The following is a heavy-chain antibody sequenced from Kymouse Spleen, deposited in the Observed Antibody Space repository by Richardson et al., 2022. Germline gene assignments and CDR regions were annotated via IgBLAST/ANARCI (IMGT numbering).Heavy chain of an antibody. J-gene: IGHJ6*02. D-gene: IGHD1-26*01,IGHD4-23*01. CDR3: ARRWEGYYYYGMDV. CDR2: ISSSSSYI. CDR1: GFTFSSYS. V-gene: IGHV3-21*03. Sequence: EVQLVESGGGLVKPGGSLRLSCAASGFTFSSYSMNWVRQAPGKGLEWVSSISSSSSYIYYADSVKGRFTISRDNAKNSLYLQMNSLRAEDTAVYYCARRWEGYYYYGMDVWGQGTTVTVSS.